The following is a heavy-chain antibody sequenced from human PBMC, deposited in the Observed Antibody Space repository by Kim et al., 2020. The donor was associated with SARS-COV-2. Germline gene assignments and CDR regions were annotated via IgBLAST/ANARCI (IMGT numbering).Heavy chain of an antibody. V-gene: IGHV3-30*18. J-gene: IGHJ6*01. D-gene: IGHD1-26*01. CDR1: GFNFGIYG. CDR2: LSYDGSSQ. CDR3: AKDLKSGGYYYYYGMDV. Sequence: GGSLRLSCAASGFNFGIYGMHWVRQAPGKGLEWVAFLSYDGSSQAYGDSVKGRLTISRDNSKNTLYLQLNSLRPEDTAVYYCAKDLKSGGYYYYYGMDVCGQETTVTVPS.